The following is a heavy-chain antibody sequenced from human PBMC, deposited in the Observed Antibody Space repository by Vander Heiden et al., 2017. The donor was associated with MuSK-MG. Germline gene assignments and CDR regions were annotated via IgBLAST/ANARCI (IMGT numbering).Heavy chain of an antibody. J-gene: IGHJ4*02. D-gene: IGHD3-3*01. CDR2: ISYDGSNK. V-gene: IGHV3-30*04. Sequence: QVQLVESGGGVVQPGRSLRLSCAAAGFTFSSYAMHWVRQAPGKGLEWVAVISYDGSNKYYADSVKGRFTISRDNSKNTLYLQMNSLRAEDTAVYYCATPREYYDFWSGYLSPDYWGQGTLVTVSS. CDR1: GFTFSSYA. CDR3: ATPREYYDFWSGYLSPDY.